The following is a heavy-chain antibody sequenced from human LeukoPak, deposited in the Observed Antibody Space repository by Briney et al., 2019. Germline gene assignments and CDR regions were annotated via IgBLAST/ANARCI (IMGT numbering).Heavy chain of an antibody. CDR3: ARELPREVTLDY. CDR1: GFTFIAYG. Sequence: GGSLRLSCAASGFTFIAYGMQGVRQAPGKGLVRVSGINNDGSSTSYADAVRGRFTISRDNAKNTLYLQMNSLRAEDTGVYYCARELPREVTLDYWGQGTLVTVSS. D-gene: IGHD2-21*02. V-gene: IGHV3-74*01. J-gene: IGHJ4*02. CDR2: INNDGSST.